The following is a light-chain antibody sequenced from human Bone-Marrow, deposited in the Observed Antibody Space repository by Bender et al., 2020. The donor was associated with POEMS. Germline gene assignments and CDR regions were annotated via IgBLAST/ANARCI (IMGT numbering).Light chain of an antibody. J-gene: IGLJ2*01. Sequence: QSALTQPASVSGSPGQSVTISCTGSRSDIGAYDFVSWYQQYPGKAPKVILYEVTKRPSGVPDRFSGSKSGNTASLTVSGLQAEDEADYFCASYGGSNNVIFGGGTKLTVL. CDR1: RSDIGAYDF. CDR2: EVT. CDR3: ASYGGSNNVI. V-gene: IGLV2-8*01.